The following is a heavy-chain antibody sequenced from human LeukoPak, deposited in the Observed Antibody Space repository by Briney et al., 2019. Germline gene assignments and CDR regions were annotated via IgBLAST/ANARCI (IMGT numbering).Heavy chain of an antibody. V-gene: IGHV4-59*01. CDR2: IYYSGST. D-gene: IGHD6-13*01. Sequence: SETLSLTCTVSGGSISSYYWSWIRQPPGKGLEWIGYIYYSGSTNYNPSLKSRVTISVDTSKNQFSLKLSSVTAADTAVYYCARQEAADHFDYWGQGTLVTVSS. J-gene: IGHJ4*02. CDR3: ARQEAADHFDY. CDR1: GGSISSYY.